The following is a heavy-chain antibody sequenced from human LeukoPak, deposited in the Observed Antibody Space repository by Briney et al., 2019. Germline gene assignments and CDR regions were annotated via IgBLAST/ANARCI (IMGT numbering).Heavy chain of an antibody. CDR3: ARLSNAAHAAS. J-gene: IGHJ5*02. CDR2: IFHSGST. D-gene: IGHD2-15*01. V-gene: IGHV4-38-2*01. CDR1: GYSISSGYY. Sequence: SETLSLTCDVSGYSISSGYYCGWFRQPPGKGLEWIATIFHSGSTYYNPSLQSRVTMSVDTSKNQCSLKLSSVTATGTAVYYCARLSNAAHAASWGQGALVTVPS.